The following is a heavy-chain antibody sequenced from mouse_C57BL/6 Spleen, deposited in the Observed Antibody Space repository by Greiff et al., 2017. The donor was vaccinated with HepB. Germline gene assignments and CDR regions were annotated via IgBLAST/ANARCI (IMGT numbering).Heavy chain of an antibody. CDR3: ARRTYYDYWYFDV. CDR2: ISSGSSTI. D-gene: IGHD2-4*01. CDR1: GFTFSDYG. J-gene: IGHJ1*03. Sequence: EVMLVESGGGLVKPGGSLKLSCAASGFTFSDYGMHWVRQAPEKGLEWVAYISSGSSTIYYADTVKGRFTISSDNAKNTLFLQMTSLRSEDTAMYYCARRTYYDYWYFDVWGTGTTVTVSS. V-gene: IGHV5-17*01.